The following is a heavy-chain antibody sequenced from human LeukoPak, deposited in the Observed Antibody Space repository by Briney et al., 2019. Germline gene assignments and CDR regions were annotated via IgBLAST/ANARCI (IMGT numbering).Heavy chain of an antibody. CDR2: IIPNLGIA. J-gene: IGHJ6*02. Sequence: SVKVSCKASGGTFSSYAISWVRQAPGQGLEWMGRIIPNLGIANYAQKFQGRVTITADKSTSTAYMELSSLRSEDTAVYYCARGDVAAAGTRNYYYYGMDVWGQGTTVTVSS. D-gene: IGHD6-13*01. V-gene: IGHV1-69*04. CDR3: ARGDVAAAGTRNYYYYGMDV. CDR1: GGTFSSYA.